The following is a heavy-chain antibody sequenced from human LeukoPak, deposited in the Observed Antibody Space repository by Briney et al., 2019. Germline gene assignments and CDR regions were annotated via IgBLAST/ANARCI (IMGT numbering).Heavy chain of an antibody. CDR3: AIDADTTACYWYFDL. CDR2: IWSGGSKT. J-gene: IGHJ2*01. V-gene: IGHV3-33*03. D-gene: IGHD2/OR15-2a*01. CDR1: GFLLSNYG. Sequence: PGGSLRLSCAASGFLLSNYGMHWVRQAPGKGLELVALIWSGGSKTSYADSVKGRFTISRDISRNTVYLQMNSLRPEDTALYYCAIDADTTACYWYFDLWGRGSLVTVSS.